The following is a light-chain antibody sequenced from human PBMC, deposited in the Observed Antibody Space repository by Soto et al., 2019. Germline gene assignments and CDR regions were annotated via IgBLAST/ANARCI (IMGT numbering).Light chain of an antibody. Sequence: VLTHSPSTLSLSPGSSSTLSCRASQTVSITYLTWYQQKPRQAPRLLIFGASKRATGIPDRFSGSGSARDFTLPISGLEPADFAAYYCQQYGSSPLISFGQGTRLEIK. J-gene: IGKJ5*01. CDR3: QQYGSSPLIS. V-gene: IGKV3-20*01. CDR2: GAS. CDR1: QTVSITY.